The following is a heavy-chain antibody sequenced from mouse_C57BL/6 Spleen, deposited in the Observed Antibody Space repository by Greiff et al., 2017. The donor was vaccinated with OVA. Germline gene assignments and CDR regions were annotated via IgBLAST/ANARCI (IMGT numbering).Heavy chain of an antibody. CDR1: GYTFTDYE. J-gene: IGHJ3*01. CDR2: IDPETGGT. V-gene: IGHV1-15*01. CDR3: TQIAY. Sequence: QVQLKESGAELVRPGASVTLSCKASGYTFTDYEMHWVKQTPVHGLEWIGAIDPETGGTAYNQKFKGKAILTADKSSSTAYMELPSLTSEDSAVYCCTQIAYWGQGTLVTVSA.